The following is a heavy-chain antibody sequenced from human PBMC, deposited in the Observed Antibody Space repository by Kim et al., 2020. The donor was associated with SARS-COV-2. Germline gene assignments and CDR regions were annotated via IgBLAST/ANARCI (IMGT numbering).Heavy chain of an antibody. CDR3: ARGKGYCTNGVGYRWFDP. CDR2: IYTSGST. V-gene: IGHV4-4*07. D-gene: IGHD2-8*01. Sequence: SETLSLTCTVSGGSISSYYWSWIRQPAGKGLEWIGRIYTSGSTNYNPSLKSRVTMSVDTSKNQFSLKLSSVTAADTAVYYCARGKGYCTNGVGYRWFDPWGQGTLVTVSS. J-gene: IGHJ5*02. CDR1: GGSISSYY.